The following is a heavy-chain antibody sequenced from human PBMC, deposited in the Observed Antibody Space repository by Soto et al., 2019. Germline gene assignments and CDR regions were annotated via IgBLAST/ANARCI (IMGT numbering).Heavy chain of an antibody. D-gene: IGHD2-2*01. CDR2: MYYSGST. J-gene: IGHJ6*02. V-gene: IGHV4-39*01. CDR1: GDSIISSNYY. Sequence: QLQLQESGPGLVKPSETLSLTCTVSGDSIISSNYYWAWIRQSPGKGLEWIGNMYYSGSTYYNLSLXXRVTMSVDTSPXXXSXXISSVTAADTSVYYCARIVVIPAAPDYYNYYGVDVWGQGTTVTVSS. CDR3: ARIVVIPAAPDYYNYYGVDV.